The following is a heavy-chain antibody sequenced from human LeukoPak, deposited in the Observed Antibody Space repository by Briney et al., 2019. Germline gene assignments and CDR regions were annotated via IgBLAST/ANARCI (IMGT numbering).Heavy chain of an antibody. CDR2: ISYDGSNK. D-gene: IGHD5-18*01. CDR1: GFTFSSYA. CDR3: ARDGAIQLWPNFDY. V-gene: IGHV3-30-3*01. J-gene: IGHJ4*02. Sequence: GRSLRLSCAASGFTFSSYAMHWVRQAPGKGLEWVAVISYDGSNKYYADSVKGRLTISRDNSKNTLYLQMNSLRAEDTAVYYCARDGAIQLWPNFDYWGQGTLVTVSS.